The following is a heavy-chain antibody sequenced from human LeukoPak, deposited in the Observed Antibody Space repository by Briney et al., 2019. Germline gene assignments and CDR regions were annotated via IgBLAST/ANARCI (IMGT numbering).Heavy chain of an antibody. CDR3: ARDHEVPAAIPPIDY. J-gene: IGHJ4*02. CDR2: ISSSSSTI. D-gene: IGHD2-2*01. Sequence: PGGSLRLSCAASGFTFSSYSMNWVRQAPGKGLEWVSYISSSSSTIYYADSVKGRFTISRDNAKNSLYLQMNSLRAEDTAVYYCARDHEVPAAIPPIDYWGQGTLVTVSS. V-gene: IGHV3-48*04. CDR1: GFTFSSYS.